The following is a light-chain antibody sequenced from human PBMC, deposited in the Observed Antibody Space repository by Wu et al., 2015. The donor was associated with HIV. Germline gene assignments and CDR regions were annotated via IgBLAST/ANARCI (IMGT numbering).Light chain of an antibody. CDR1: QSVSSN. CDR3: QQYYNWPPVT. J-gene: IGKJ4*01. CDR2: SAS. V-gene: IGKV3-15*01. Sequence: ERLMTQSPATLSVSPGERVILSCRASQSVSSNLAWYQQKPGQAPRLLIYSASTRATGIPARFSGSGSGTEFTLTISSMQSEDFAVYYCQQYYNWPPVTFGGGTKVEIK.